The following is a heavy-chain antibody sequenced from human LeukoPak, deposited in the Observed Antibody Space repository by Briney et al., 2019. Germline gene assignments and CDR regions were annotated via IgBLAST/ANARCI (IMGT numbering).Heavy chain of an antibody. V-gene: IGHV1-18*01. D-gene: IGHD1/OR15-1a*01. CDR2: ISAYNGNT. CDR1: GYTFTSYG. CDR3: ARSSGTTYYYYYYMDV. Sequence: GASVKASCKASGYTFTSYGISWVRQAPGQGLEWMGWISAYNGNTNYAQKLQGRVTMTTDTSTSTAYMELRSLRSDDTAVYYCARSSGTTYYYYYYMDVWGKGTTVTVSS. J-gene: IGHJ6*03.